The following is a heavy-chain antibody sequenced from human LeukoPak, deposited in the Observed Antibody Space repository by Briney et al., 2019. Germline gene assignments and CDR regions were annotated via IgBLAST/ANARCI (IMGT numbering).Heavy chain of an antibody. CDR1: GFTFSSYW. Sequence: GESLKISCKGSGFTFSSYWIGWVRQTPGKGLEWMGRIDPSDSYTNYSPSFQGHVTISADKSISTAYLQWSSLKASDTAMYYCARRDRVVGSGSYSDWGQGTLVTVSS. J-gene: IGHJ4*02. CDR2: IDPSDSYT. CDR3: ARRDRVVGSGSYSD. V-gene: IGHV5-10-1*01. D-gene: IGHD3-10*01.